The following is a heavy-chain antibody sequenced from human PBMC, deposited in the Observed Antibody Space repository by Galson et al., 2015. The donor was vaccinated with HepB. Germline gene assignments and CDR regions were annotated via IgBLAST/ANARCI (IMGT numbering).Heavy chain of an antibody. CDR2: ISYDGSNE. V-gene: IGHV3-30-3*01. J-gene: IGHJ4*02. Sequence: LRLSCAASGFTFSSYAMHWVRQAPGKGLEWVAVISYDGSNEYYADSVKGRFTISRDNSKKTLYLQMNSLRAEDTAVYYCARDLDGGYAKFDYWGQGTLVTVSS. CDR1: GFTFSSYA. CDR3: ARDLDGGYAKFDY. D-gene: IGHD5-12*01.